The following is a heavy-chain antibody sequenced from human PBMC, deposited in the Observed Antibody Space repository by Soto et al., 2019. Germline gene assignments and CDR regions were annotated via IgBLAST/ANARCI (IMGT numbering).Heavy chain of an antibody. Sequence: QVQLVQSGAEVRMPGSSVKVSCKASGGTFSTYPINWVRQAPGQGLEWMGGIIHLFGTTNYVQKFKGRVTITADESTSTAYMELSSLIAEDAAVYYCARCATHGSSWYFWFDPWGQGTLVTGSS. CDR3: ARCATHGSSWYFWFDP. D-gene: IGHD6-13*01. V-gene: IGHV1-69*01. CDR1: GGTFSTYP. J-gene: IGHJ5*02. CDR2: IIHLFGTT.